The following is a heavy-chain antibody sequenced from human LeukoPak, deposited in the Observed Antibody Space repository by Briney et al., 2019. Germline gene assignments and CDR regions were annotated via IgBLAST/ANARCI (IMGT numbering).Heavy chain of an antibody. CDR1: GFTFSSNS. CDR3: ARDGPQAYYHFDY. D-gene: IGHD3-3*02. J-gene: IGHJ4*02. CDR2: ISSSSSTI. Sequence: GGSQRLSCAASGFTFSSNSMNWVRQAPGKGLEWVSYISSSSSTIYYADSVKGRSTISRDNAKNSLYLQMNGLRAEDTAVYYCARDGPQAYYHFDYWGQGTLVTISS. V-gene: IGHV3-48*04.